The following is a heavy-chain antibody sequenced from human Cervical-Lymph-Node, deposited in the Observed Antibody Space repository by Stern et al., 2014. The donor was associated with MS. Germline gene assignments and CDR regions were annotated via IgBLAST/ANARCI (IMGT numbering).Heavy chain of an antibody. V-gene: IGHV1-18*01. CDR1: GYTFTSYG. CDR2: ISGYNDDT. J-gene: IGHJ5*02. CDR3: ARDPHIAVAGTGGGFDP. D-gene: IGHD6-19*01. Sequence: VQLEESGAEVKKPGASVKVSCKASGYTFTSYGIRWVRQAPGQGLEWMGWISGYNDDTNYVEKFQGRVTRTRDTSTSTAYLELRSLRSDDTAVYYCARDPHIAVAGTGGGFDPWGQGTLVTVSS.